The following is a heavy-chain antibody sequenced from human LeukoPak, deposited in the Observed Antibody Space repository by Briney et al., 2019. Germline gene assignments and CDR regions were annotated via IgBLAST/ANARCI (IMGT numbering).Heavy chain of an antibody. Sequence: GGSLRLSCTASGFIFGNYALSWFRQAPGKGLEWVAFIRSKTYRGTTEYAASVKGRFTISRDDSKSIAYLQMNSLKTEDTAVYYCARANSFDSSGYYFDYWGQGTLVTVSS. CDR3: ARANSFDSSGYYFDY. V-gene: IGHV3-49*03. CDR1: GFIFGNYA. J-gene: IGHJ4*02. CDR2: IRSKTYRGTT. D-gene: IGHD3-22*01.